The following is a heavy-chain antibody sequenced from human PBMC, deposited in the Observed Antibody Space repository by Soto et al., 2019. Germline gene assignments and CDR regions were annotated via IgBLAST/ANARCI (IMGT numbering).Heavy chain of an antibody. J-gene: IGHJ3*01. Sequence: EVQLMESGGGLVQPGGSLTLSCAASGFTFSNYWMSGVRQAPGMGLEWVANIKSDGSDKYYVDSVKGRFTISRDNTKNSLSLQMNSLRAEDTAVYYCARDRYSSSLFDFWGQGTMVTVSS. CDR2: IKSDGSDK. CDR3: ARDRYSSSLFDF. V-gene: IGHV3-7*03. CDR1: GFTFSNYW. D-gene: IGHD6-13*01.